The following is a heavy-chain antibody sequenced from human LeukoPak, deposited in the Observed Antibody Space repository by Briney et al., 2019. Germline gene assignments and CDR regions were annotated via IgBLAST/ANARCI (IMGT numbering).Heavy chain of an antibody. V-gene: IGHV3-33*01. CDR1: GFTFRSHG. D-gene: IGHD3-10*01. J-gene: IGHJ4*02. CDR3: ARDRRGSENYHYFDY. Sequence: WGSLRLSCAASGFTFRSHGMHWVRQAPGKGLEWVAVIWYDGSNKYYADSVKGRFTISRDNSKNTLYLEMNSLRAEDTAVYYCARDRRGSENYHYFDYWGQGTLVTVSS. CDR2: IWYDGSNK.